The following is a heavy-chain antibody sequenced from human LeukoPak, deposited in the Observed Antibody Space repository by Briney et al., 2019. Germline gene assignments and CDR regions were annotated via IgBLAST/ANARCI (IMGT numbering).Heavy chain of an antibody. D-gene: IGHD6-13*01. CDR1: GYTFTISN. CDR3: ARVRTGLAAAGIYDF. V-gene: IGHV1-8*01. Sequence: VASVKVSCKSSGYTFTISNINWVRQATGQGLEWMGWMNPNTDKTGFARNFQGRVTMTKNISISTAYMQVTSLTYEDTAIYYCARVRTGLAAAGIYDFWGQGTLITVSS. J-gene: IGHJ4*02. CDR2: MNPNTDKT.